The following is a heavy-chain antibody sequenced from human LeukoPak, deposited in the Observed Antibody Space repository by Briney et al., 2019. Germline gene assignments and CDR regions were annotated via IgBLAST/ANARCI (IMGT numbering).Heavy chain of an antibody. J-gene: IGHJ2*01. CDR2: ISSSGSTI. Sequence: GGSLRLSCAASGFTFSNYDMNWVRQAPGEGLEWVSYISSSGSTIYYADSVKGRFTISRDNAKNSLYLQMNSLRAEDTAVYYCARSADYWYFDLWGRGTLVTVSS. CDR3: ARSADYWYFDL. V-gene: IGHV3-48*03. CDR1: GFTFSNYD.